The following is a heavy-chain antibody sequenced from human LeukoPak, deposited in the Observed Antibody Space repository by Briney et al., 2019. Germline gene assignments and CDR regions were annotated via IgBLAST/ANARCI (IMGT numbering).Heavy chain of an antibody. J-gene: IGHJ4*02. V-gene: IGHV4-59*12. CDR3: ARDLGGSGRKDY. D-gene: IGHD3-10*01. CDR1: GGSISSYY. Sequence: PSETLSLTCTVSGGSISSYYWSWIRQPPGKGLEWIGYIYYSGSTNYNPSLKSRVTISVDKSKNQFSLKLSSVTAADTAVYYCARDLGGSGRKDYWGQGTLVTVSS. CDR2: IYYSGST.